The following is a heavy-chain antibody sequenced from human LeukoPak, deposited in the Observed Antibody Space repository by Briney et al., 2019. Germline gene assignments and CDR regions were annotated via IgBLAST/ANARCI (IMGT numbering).Heavy chain of an antibody. Sequence: GGSLRLSCAASGFTFDDYDMSWVRQAPGKGLEWVSGINWNGGSTGYAGSVKGRFTISRDNAKNTLYLQMNSLRVEDTALYYCARGDILTGYPSDAFDIWGQGTMVTVSS. J-gene: IGHJ3*02. V-gene: IGHV3-20*04. D-gene: IGHD3-9*01. CDR2: INWNGGST. CDR1: GFTFDDYD. CDR3: ARGDILTGYPSDAFDI.